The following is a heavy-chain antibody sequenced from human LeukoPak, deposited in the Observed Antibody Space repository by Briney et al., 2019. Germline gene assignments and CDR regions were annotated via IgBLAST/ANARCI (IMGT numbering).Heavy chain of an antibody. J-gene: IGHJ3*02. Sequence: SETLSLTCTVCGGSISNYYLSWVRQPQGKGLEWIGYIYYSGSTNYNPSLKSRVSISVDTSKNQFSLKLSSVTAADTAVYYCARGKYQISIFCTRGKCYTGAFEISGHGTMATVSS. V-gene: IGHV4-59*01. CDR1: GGSISNYY. CDR2: IYYSGST. D-gene: IGHD2-8*02. CDR3: ARGKYQISIFCTRGKCYTGAFEI.